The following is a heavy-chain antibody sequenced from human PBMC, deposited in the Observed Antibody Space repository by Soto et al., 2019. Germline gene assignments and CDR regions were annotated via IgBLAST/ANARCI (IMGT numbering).Heavy chain of an antibody. Sequence: EVHLLESGGGLVRPGGSLRLSCAASGFTFYNYAMNWVRQAPGKGLEWVSTISGGGDGTYYADSVKGRFTISRDNSGNTVYLQMNSLRAEDTAVYYCAKKGLGSLATYCTTGDCHYAFDVWGQGTLVTVSS. CDR2: ISGGGDGT. CDR1: GFTFYNYA. V-gene: IGHV3-23*01. D-gene: IGHD2-8*01. J-gene: IGHJ3*01. CDR3: AKKGLGSLATYCTTGDCHYAFDV.